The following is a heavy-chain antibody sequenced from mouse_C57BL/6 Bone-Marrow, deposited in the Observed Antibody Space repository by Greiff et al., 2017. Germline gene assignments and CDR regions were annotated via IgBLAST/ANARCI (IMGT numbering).Heavy chain of an antibody. D-gene: IGHD2-3*01. Sequence: VQLQQSGPELVKPGASVKISCKASGYTFTDYYMNWVKQSHGKSLEWIGDINPNNGGTSYNQKFKGKATLTVDQSSSAAYMERRSLTSEDSAVYYCARWGDGYSVGYWGQGTTLTVSS. CDR1: GYTFTDYY. CDR3: ARWGDGYSVGY. J-gene: IGHJ2*01. V-gene: IGHV1-26*01. CDR2: INPNNGGT.